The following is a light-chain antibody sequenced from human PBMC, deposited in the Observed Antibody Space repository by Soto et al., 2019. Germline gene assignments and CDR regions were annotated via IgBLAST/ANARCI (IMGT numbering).Light chain of an antibody. CDR3: QQYTTYSRT. Sequence: DIQMTQSPSTLSASVGDRVAITCRASQSISTYLAWYQQKPGKAPKLLIYKASSLESGVPSRFSCSGSGAEFTLTFSSLQPDDFATYYCQQYTTYSRTFGQGTKVEIK. V-gene: IGKV1-5*03. J-gene: IGKJ1*01. CDR1: QSISTY. CDR2: KAS.